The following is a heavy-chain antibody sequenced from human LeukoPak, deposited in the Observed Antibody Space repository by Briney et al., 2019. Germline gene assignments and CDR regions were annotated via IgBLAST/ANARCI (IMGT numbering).Heavy chain of an antibody. CDR3: ARGCYGSGSRNWFDP. D-gene: IGHD3-10*01. J-gene: IGHJ5*02. CDR1: RYTFTSYY. V-gene: IGHV1-46*04. Sequence: AAVKVSCKPSRYTFTSYYIYWMRQAPRQGGEWMGIIIPSGGSTSYPQKLQGRVTMTRDTSTSTVYMELSSLRSEDTAVYYCARGCYGSGSRNWFDPWGQGTLVTVSS. CDR2: IIPSGGST.